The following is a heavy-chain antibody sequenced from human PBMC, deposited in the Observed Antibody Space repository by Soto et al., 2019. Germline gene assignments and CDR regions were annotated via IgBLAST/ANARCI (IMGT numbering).Heavy chain of an antibody. V-gene: IGHV1-3*05. Sequence: QVQLVQSGAEEKKPGASVKVSCKASGYTFTGYAMHWVRQAPGQRLEWMGWINAGNGNTKYSKKFQGRVTITRDTSGSTAYMELSSLRSEDTAVYYCARAVAVAADFDYWGQGTLVTVSS. CDR3: ARAVAVAADFDY. D-gene: IGHD6-19*01. J-gene: IGHJ4*02. CDR2: INAGNGNT. CDR1: GYTFTGYA.